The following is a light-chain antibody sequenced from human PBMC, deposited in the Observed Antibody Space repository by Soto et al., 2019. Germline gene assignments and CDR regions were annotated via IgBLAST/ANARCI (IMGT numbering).Light chain of an antibody. Sequence: IALTQPPGTRSLSKGERATLSRRASQSVSNNYLAWYQQKPGQAPRLLIYGASNRATGIPDRFSGSGSGTDFTLTISRLEPEDFAVYYCQQYGRSGTFGQGSMVDVK. CDR3: QQYGRSGT. CDR1: QSVSNNY. V-gene: IGKV3-20*01. J-gene: IGKJ1*01. CDR2: GAS.